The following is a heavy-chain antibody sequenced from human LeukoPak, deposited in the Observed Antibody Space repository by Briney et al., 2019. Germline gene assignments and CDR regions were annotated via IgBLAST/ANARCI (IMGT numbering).Heavy chain of an antibody. Sequence: TGGSLRLSCAASGFTFSSYEMNWVRQAPGKGLEWVSYIGNSGTIYYADSVKGRFTISRDNAKKSLYLQMNSLKTEDTAVYYCARGSGSYYYFDYWGQGTLVTVSS. J-gene: IGHJ4*02. CDR2: IGNSGTI. CDR1: GFTFSSYE. V-gene: IGHV3-48*03. CDR3: ARGSGSYYYFDY. D-gene: IGHD1-26*01.